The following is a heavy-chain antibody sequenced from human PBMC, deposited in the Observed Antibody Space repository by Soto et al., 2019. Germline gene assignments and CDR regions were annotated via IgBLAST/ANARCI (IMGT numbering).Heavy chain of an antibody. D-gene: IGHD1-26*01. CDR3: VREVGIVGATDSAY. J-gene: IGHJ4*02. V-gene: IGHV4-31*03. CDR1: GGSISSGGYY. Sequence: QVQLQESGPGLVKPSQTLSLTCTVSGGSISSGGYYWSWIRQHPGKGLEWIGYIYYIGSTYYNPSLKSGVTISVDTSKDQFSLKMSSVTAADTAVYYFVREVGIVGATDSAYWGKGPLVTVSS. CDR2: IYYIGST.